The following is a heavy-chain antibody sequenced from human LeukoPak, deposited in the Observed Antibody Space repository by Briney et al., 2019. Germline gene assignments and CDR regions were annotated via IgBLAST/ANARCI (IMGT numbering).Heavy chain of an antibody. D-gene: IGHD1-26*01. CDR3: AREWELLTDAFDI. Sequence: GGSLRPSCAASGFTCSCYEMNWVRQAPGKGLGWVSYISSSGSTISNADSVKGRFTISRDNAKNSLCLQMNSLRAEDTAVYYCAREWELLTDAFDIWGQGTVVTVSS. CDR2: ISSSGSTI. CDR1: GFTCSCYE. V-gene: IGHV3-48*03. J-gene: IGHJ3*02.